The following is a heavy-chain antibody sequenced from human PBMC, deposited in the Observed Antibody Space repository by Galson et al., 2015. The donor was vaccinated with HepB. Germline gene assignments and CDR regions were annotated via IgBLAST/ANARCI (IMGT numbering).Heavy chain of an antibody. V-gene: IGHV3-49*03. CDR1: GFTFGDYA. CDR3: TRGWGRGQVDSRGWNYYYMDV. J-gene: IGHJ6*03. D-gene: IGHD3-22*01. Sequence: SLRLSCAASGFTFGDYAMSWFRQAPGKGLEWVGFIRSKAYGGTTEYAASVKGRFTISRDDSKSIAYLQMNSLKTEDTAVYYCTRGWGRGQVDSRGWNYYYMDVWGKGTTVTVSS. CDR2: IRSKAYGGTT.